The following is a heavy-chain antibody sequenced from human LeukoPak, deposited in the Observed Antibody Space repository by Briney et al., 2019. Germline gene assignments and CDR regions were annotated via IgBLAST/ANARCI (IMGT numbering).Heavy chain of an antibody. J-gene: IGHJ4*02. CDR1: GFTFSSYA. CDR3: AKDRVIKSWFGELLSDY. CDR2: ISGSGGST. Sequence: PGGSLRLSCAASGFTFSSYAMSWVRQAPGKGLEWVSGISGSGGSTYYADSVKGRFTISRDNSKNTLYLQMNSLRAEDTAVYYCAKDRVIKSWFGELLSDYWGQGTLVTVSS. V-gene: IGHV3-23*01. D-gene: IGHD3-10*01.